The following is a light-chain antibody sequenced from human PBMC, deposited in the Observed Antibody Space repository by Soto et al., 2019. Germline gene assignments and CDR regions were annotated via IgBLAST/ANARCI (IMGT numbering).Light chain of an antibody. J-gene: IGKJ4*01. V-gene: IGKV3-20*01. CDR3: QQYGKSPLT. Sequence: EIVLTQSPVTLSLSPGERATLSCRASQSGSGTYLAWYQQKPGQAPRLLISGASRRATGIPDRFSGSESGTDFTLTISSLEPEDFAVYYCQQYGKSPLTFGGGTKVDIK. CDR2: GAS. CDR1: QSGSGTY.